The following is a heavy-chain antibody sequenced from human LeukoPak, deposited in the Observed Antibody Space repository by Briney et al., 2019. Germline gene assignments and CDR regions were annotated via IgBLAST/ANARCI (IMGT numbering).Heavy chain of an antibody. CDR3: ARQLGAFDI. J-gene: IGHJ3*02. D-gene: IGHD3-16*01. CDR1: GGSTSSSNYY. Sequence: SETLSLTCSVSGGSTSSSNYYWGWIRQSSGKGLEWIGNIYYSGTTFYNPSLKSRVTISVVTSKNQFSLKLTSVTAADTAVYYCARQLGAFDIWGQGTMVTVSS. V-gene: IGHV4-39*01. CDR2: IYYSGTT.